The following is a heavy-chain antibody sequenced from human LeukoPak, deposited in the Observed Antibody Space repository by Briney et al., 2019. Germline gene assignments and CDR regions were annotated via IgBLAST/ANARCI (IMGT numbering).Heavy chain of an antibody. CDR3: AGEVRDCSGGSCYHTDGY. J-gene: IGHJ4*02. D-gene: IGHD2-15*01. V-gene: IGHV3-11*04. CDR1: GFTFSDYY. Sequence: GGSLRLSCAASGFTFSDYYMSWIRQAPGKGLEWVSYISSSGSTIYYADSVKGRFTISRDNAKNSLYLQMNSLRAEDTAVYYCAGEVRDCSGGSCYHTDGYWGQGTLVTVSS. CDR2: ISSSGSTI.